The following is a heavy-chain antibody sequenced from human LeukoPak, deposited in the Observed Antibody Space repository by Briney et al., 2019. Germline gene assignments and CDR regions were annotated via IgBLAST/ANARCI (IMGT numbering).Heavy chain of an antibody. CDR1: GSSIRDNYY. J-gene: IGHJ5*02. CDR2: VFYSGST. Sequence: NPSETLSLTCTIIGSSIRDNYYWGWIRRPPGKGLEWIGSVFYSGSTYYNPSLKSRVTLSVDTSSNIFSLKLRSVAAADTAVYYCARHNYYHFWSTLNWFDPWGQGALVTVSS. CDR3: ARHNYYHFWSTLNWFDP. V-gene: IGHV4-38-2*02. D-gene: IGHD3-3*01.